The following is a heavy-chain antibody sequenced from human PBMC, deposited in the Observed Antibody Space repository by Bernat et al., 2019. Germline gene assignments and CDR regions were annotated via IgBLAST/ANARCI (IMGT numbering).Heavy chain of an antibody. CDR3: ARDGARGSGNSYYGMDV. Sequence: QVQLVESGGGVVQPGRSLRLSCAASGFTFSSYGMHWVRQAPGKGLEWVAVISYDGSNKYYADSVKGRFTISRDNSKNTLYLQMNSLRAEDTAVYYCARDGARGSGNSYYGMDVWGQGTTVTVSS. J-gene: IGHJ6*02. D-gene: IGHD3-10*01. CDR1: GFTFSSYG. V-gene: IGHV3-30*03. CDR2: ISYDGSNK.